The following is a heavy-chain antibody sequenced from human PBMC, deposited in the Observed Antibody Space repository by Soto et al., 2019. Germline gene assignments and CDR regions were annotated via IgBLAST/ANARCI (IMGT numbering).Heavy chain of an antibody. Sequence: RLSCAASGFTFSSYGMHWVRQAPGKGLEWVAVIWYDGSNKYYADSVKGRFTISRDNSKNTLYLQMNSLRAEDTAVYYCASGTTVTQYYYYGMDVWGQGTTVTVSS. CDR2: IWYDGSNK. CDR3: ASGTTVTQYYYYGMDV. J-gene: IGHJ6*02. V-gene: IGHV3-33*01. CDR1: GFTFSSYG. D-gene: IGHD4-17*01.